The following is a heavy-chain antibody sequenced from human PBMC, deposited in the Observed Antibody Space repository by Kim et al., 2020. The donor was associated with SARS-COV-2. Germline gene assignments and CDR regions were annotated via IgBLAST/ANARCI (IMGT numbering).Heavy chain of an antibody. Sequence: GGSLRLSCAASGFTFSSYSMNWVRQAPGKGLEWVSSISSSSSYIYYADSVKGRFTISRDNAKNSLYLQMNSLRAEDTAVYYCARVGVDCSGGSCYDGGWFDPWGQGTLVTVSS. CDR2: ISSSSSYI. D-gene: IGHD2-15*01. CDR1: GFTFSSYS. CDR3: ARVGVDCSGGSCYDGGWFDP. V-gene: IGHV3-21*01. J-gene: IGHJ5*02.